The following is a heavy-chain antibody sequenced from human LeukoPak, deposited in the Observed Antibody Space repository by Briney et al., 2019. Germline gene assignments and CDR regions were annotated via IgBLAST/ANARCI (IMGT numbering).Heavy chain of an antibody. CDR1: GFTFSSYG. J-gene: IGHJ4*02. CDR2: IRYDGSNK. CDR3: AKDTFYLYGYGPGPTDY. V-gene: IGHV3-30*02. D-gene: IGHD5-18*01. Sequence: GGSLRLSCAASGFTFSSYGMHWVRQAPGKGLEWVAFIRYDGSNKYYADSVKGRFTISRDNSKNTLYLQMNSLRAEDTAVYYCAKDTFYLYGYGPGPTDYWGQGTLVTVSS.